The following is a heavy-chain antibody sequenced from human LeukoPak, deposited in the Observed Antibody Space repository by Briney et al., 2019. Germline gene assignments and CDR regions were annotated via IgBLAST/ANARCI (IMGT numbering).Heavy chain of an antibody. CDR2: INPNTGDT. D-gene: IGHD4/OR15-4a*01. V-gene: IGHV1-2*02. Sequence: ASVKVSCKASGYTFTGYYLFWVRQAPGQGLEWMGWINPNTGDTRYGQKFQGRVTLTRYTSIRTTYMELSSLRSDDTAVYYCARDERFCNGDNHYPDLGYWGQGTLVTVSS. CDR3: ARDERFCNGDNHYPDLGY. CDR1: GYTFTGYY. J-gene: IGHJ4*02.